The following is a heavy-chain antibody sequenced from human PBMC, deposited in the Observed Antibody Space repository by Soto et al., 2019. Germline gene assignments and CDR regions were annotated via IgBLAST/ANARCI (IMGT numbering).Heavy chain of an antibody. J-gene: IGHJ5*02. CDR1: GGTFSSYA. V-gene: IGHV1-69*06. CDR2: IIPIFGTA. Sequence: SVKVSCKASGGTFSSYAISWVRQAPGQGLEWMGGIIPIFGTANYAQKFQGRVTITADKSTSTAYMELSSLRSEDTAVYYCARGHCSSTSCLWSWFDPWGQGTLVTVSS. D-gene: IGHD2-2*01. CDR3: ARGHCSSTSCLWSWFDP.